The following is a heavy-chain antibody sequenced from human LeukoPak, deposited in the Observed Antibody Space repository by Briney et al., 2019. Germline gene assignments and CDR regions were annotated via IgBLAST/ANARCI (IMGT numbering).Heavy chain of an antibody. CDR1: GFTFSSYW. D-gene: IGHD3-22*01. Sequence: GGSLRLSCAASGFTFSSYWMSWVRQAPGKGLEWVANIKQDGSEKYYVDSVKGRFTISRDNAKNSLYLQMNSLRAEDTAVYYCARFPDYYDSSGQLDYWGQGTLVTVSS. V-gene: IGHV3-7*01. J-gene: IGHJ4*02. CDR3: ARFPDYYDSSGQLDY. CDR2: IKQDGSEK.